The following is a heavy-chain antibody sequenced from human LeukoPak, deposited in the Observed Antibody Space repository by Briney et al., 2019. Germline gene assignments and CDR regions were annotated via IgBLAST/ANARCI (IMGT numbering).Heavy chain of an antibody. Sequence: PSETLSLTCAVYGEALNGYYWSWVRQSPGKGLEWIGEINHRGSTNYNPSLKSRVTISVDTSKRQFSLKLTSVTAADTAMYYCARGYYDFPLDIWGRGTQVIVSS. CDR3: ARGYYDFPLDI. J-gene: IGHJ2*01. CDR1: GEALNGYY. V-gene: IGHV4-34*01. D-gene: IGHD3-3*01. CDR2: INHRGST.